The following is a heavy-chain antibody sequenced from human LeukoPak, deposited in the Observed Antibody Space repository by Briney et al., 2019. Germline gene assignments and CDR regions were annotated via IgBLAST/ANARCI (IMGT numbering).Heavy chain of an antibody. Sequence: SETLSLTCTVSGGSISSYYWSWIRQPAGKGLEWIGRIYTSGSTNYNPSLKSRVTMSVDTSKNQFSLKLSSVTAADTAVYYCARVLAVAGTDWFDPWGQGTLVTVSS. CDR1: GGSISSYY. D-gene: IGHD6-19*01. CDR2: IYTSGST. J-gene: IGHJ5*02. V-gene: IGHV4-4*07. CDR3: ARVLAVAGTDWFDP.